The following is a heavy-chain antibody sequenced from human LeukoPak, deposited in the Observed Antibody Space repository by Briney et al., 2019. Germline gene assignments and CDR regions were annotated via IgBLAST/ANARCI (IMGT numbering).Heavy chain of an antibody. D-gene: IGHD5-12*01. CDR2: ISSNGGST. Sequence: PGGSLRLSCAASGFTFSSYAMHWVRQAPGKGLEYVSAISSNGGSTYYANSVKGRFTISRDNSKNTLYLQMNSLRAEDTAVYYCAKDWGHVVSGYDYTALPIDYWGQGTLVTVSS. CDR3: AKDWGHVVSGYDYTALPIDY. J-gene: IGHJ4*02. CDR1: GFTFSSYA. V-gene: IGHV3-64*01.